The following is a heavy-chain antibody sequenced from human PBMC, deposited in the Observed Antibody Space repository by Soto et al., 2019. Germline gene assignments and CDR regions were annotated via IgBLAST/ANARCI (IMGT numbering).Heavy chain of an antibody. CDR1: GFTFRSYG. D-gene: IGHD2-15*01. V-gene: IGHV3-30*18. CDR2: ISNDGTNK. Sequence: HPGGSLRLSCAASGFTFRSYGMHWVRQAPGKGLEWLAVISNDGTNKYLADSVKGRLTLSRDNSRNTLSLEINNLRPEDTAVYYCGKDTLDCSGGDCPLYYYYGMDVWGQGTTVTV. J-gene: IGHJ6*02. CDR3: GKDTLDCSGGDCPLYYYYGMDV.